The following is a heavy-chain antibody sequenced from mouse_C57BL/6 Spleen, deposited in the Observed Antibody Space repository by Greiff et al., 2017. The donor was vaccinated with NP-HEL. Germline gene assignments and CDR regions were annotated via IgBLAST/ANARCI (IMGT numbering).Heavy chain of an antibody. J-gene: IGHJ4*01. CDR1: GYTFTSYW. D-gene: IGHD1-1*01. V-gene: IGHV1-22*01. Sequence: VQLQQPGTELVKPGASVKLSCKASGYTFTSYWMHWVKQSHGKSLEWIGYINPNNGGNSYNQKFKGKATLTVNKSSSTAYMELRSLRSDVSAVYYCASGEGCLLPGGLLGYAMDYWAQGTSVTVSS. CDR3: ASGEGCLLPGGLLGYAMDY. CDR2: INPNNGGN.